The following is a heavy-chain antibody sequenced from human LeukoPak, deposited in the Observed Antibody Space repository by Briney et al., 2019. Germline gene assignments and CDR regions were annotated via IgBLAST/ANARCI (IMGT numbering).Heavy chain of an antibody. CDR1: GFTFDDYA. J-gene: IGHJ3*02. Sequence: GGSLRLSCAASGFTFDDYAMHWVRQAPGKGLEWVSGISWNSGSIGYADSVKGRFTISRDNAKNSLYLQMNSLRAEDMALYYCAKDIGPGPGDAFDIWGRGTMVTVSS. CDR2: ISWNSGSI. V-gene: IGHV3-9*03. CDR3: AKDIGPGPGDAFDI.